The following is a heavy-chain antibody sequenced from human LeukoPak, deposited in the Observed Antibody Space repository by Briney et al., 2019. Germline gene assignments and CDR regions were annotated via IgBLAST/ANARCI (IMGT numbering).Heavy chain of an antibody. CDR2: ISSSSSYI. CDR1: GFTFSSYS. V-gene: IGHV3-21*01. D-gene: IGHD2-2*02. Sequence: GGSQRLSCAASGFTFSSYSMNWVRQAPGKGLEWVSSISSSSSYIYYADSVKGRFTISRDNAKNSLYLQMNSLRAEDTAVYYCARDLREYQLLYRPYFDYWGQGTLVTVSS. J-gene: IGHJ4*02. CDR3: ARDLREYQLLYRPYFDY.